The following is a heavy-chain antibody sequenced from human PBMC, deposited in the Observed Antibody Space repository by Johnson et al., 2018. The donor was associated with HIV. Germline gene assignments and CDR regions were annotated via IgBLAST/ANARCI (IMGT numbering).Heavy chain of an antibody. CDR3: GGVGRTGSAFDM. Sequence: QVQLVESGGGLVQPGRSLRLSCAASGFTFSSYAMHWVRQAPGKGLEWVAVISYDGSNKYYADSVKGRFIISRDNSKNTLYLQMNTLRAEDTAVYYCGGVGRTGSAFDMWGLGTMVTVSS. CDR1: GFTFSSYA. V-gene: IGHV3-30*04. D-gene: IGHD2-15*01. CDR2: ISYDGSNK. J-gene: IGHJ3*02.